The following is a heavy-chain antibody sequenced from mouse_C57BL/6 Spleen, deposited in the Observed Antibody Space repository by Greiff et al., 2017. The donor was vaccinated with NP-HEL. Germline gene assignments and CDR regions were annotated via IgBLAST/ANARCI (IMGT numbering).Heavy chain of an antibody. D-gene: IGHD2-5*01. Sequence: EVQLVESGGGLVKPGGSLKLSCAASGFTFSDYGMHWVRQAPEKGLEWVAYISSGSSTIYYADTVKGRFTISRDKAKNTLFLQMTSLRSEDTAMYYCARSNSLYYYAMDYWGQGTSGTVSS. J-gene: IGHJ4*01. CDR1: GFTFSDYG. V-gene: IGHV5-17*01. CDR2: ISSGSSTI. CDR3: ARSNSLYYYAMDY.